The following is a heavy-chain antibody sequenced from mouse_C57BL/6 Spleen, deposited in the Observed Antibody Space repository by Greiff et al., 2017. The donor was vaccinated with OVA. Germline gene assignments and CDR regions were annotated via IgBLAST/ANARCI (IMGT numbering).Heavy chain of an antibody. J-gene: IGHJ1*03. V-gene: IGHV3-1*01. CDR3: ARDGSWYFDV. Sequence: EVHLVESGPGMVKPSQSLSLTCTVTGYSITSGYDWHWIRHFPGNKLEWMGYISYSGSTNYNPSLKSRISITHDTSKNHFFLKLNSVTTEDTATYYCARDGSWYFDVWGTGTTVTVSS. CDR1: GYSITSGYD. CDR2: ISYSGST.